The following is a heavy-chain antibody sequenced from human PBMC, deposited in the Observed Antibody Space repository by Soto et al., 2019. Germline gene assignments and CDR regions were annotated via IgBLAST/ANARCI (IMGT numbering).Heavy chain of an antibody. V-gene: IGHV3-23*01. Sequence: EVQLLESGGGLVQPGGSLRLSCAASGFIFNAYAMTWVRQAPGKGLEWVSAIGGSGCNTYYAASVKGRFTISRDNSKDTVDLEMNRLRVADTAVYFCARVASDYINSADHWGQGILVTVSS. D-gene: IGHD4-4*01. J-gene: IGHJ4*02. CDR3: ARVASDYINSADH. CDR1: GFIFNAYA. CDR2: IGGSGCNT.